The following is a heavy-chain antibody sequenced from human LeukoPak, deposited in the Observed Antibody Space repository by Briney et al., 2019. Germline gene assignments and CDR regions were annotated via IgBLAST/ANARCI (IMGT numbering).Heavy chain of an antibody. CDR2: IIPIFGTA. CDR3: ASYYAGYGDYRGTPNAFDI. D-gene: IGHD4-17*01. J-gene: IGHJ3*02. CDR1: GGTFSSYA. V-gene: IGHV1-69*05. Sequence: SVKVSCKASGGTFSSYAISWARQAPGQGLEWMGGIIPIFGTANYAQKFQGRVTITTDESTSTAYMELSSLRSEDTAVYYCASYYAGYGDYRGTPNAFDIWGQGTMVTVSS.